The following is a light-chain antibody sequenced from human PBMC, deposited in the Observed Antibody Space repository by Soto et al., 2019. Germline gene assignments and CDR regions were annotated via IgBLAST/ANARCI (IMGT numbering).Light chain of an antibody. CDR1: QTVSGTY. CDR2: GAS. V-gene: IGKV3-20*01. J-gene: IGKJ2*01. CDR3: QQYDNSLRGYT. Sequence: EIVLTQSPGTLSLSPGERATLSCRASQTVSGTYLAWYQQRPGQAPRPLIYGASRRATGIPDRFSGGGSGTDFTLTVSRLEPEDFAVYYCQQYDNSLRGYTFGQGTKLEIK.